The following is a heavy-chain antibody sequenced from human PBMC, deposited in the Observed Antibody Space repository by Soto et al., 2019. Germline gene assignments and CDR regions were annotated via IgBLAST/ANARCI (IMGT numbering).Heavy chain of an antibody. CDR3: TTLVDSGWWNYFDY. V-gene: IGHV3-15*01. J-gene: IGHJ4*02. Sequence: AGGSLRLSCAASGFTFSNAWMSWVRQAPGKGLEWVGRIKSKTDGGTTDYAAPVKGRFTISRDDSKNTLYLQMNSLKTEDTAVYYCTTLVDSGWWNYFDYWGQGTLVTVSS. D-gene: IGHD6-19*01. CDR2: IKSKTDGGTT. CDR1: GFTFSNAW.